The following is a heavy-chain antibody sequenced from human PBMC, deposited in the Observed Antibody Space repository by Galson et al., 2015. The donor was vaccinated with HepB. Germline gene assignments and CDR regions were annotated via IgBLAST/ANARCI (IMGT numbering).Heavy chain of an antibody. D-gene: IGHD5-12*01. CDR2: ISSSSSYI. CDR3: ARDYSGYDYVNYFDY. J-gene: IGHJ4*02. Sequence: LRLSCAASGFTFSSYSMNWVRQAPGKGLEWVSSISSSSSYIYYADSVKGRFTISRDNAKNSLYLQMNSLRAEDTAVYYCARDYSGYDYVNYFDYWGQGTLVTVSS. CDR1: GFTFSSYS. V-gene: IGHV3-21*01.